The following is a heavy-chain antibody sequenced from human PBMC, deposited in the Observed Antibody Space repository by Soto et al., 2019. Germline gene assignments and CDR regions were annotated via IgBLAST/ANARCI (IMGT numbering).Heavy chain of an antibody. J-gene: IGHJ5*02. V-gene: IGHV3-48*01. CDR2: ISSISSTI. CDR3: ARHPERIAQIGWFDP. Sequence: EVQLVESGGGLVQPGGSLRLSCAPFGFTFSTYSLNWVHQAPGTGMGWVSYISSISSTIYYADSVKGRFTISRDKAKNSLYLQMNSLRAEDTAVYYCARHPERIAQIGWFDPWGQGTLVTVAS. D-gene: IGHD6-13*01. CDR1: GFTFSTYS.